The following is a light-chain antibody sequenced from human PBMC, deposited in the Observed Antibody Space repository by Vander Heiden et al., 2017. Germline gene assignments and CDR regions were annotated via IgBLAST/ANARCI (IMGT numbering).Light chain of an antibody. J-gene: IGKJ2*01. CDR1: QSVSSN. CDR2: GAS. V-gene: IGKV3-15*01. CDR3: QQYNNWPVMYT. Sequence: EIVMTQSPATLSVSPGVRATLSCRASQSVSSNLAWYQQKPGQAPRLLIYGASTRATGIPARFSGSGSGTEFTLTISSLQSEDFAVYYCQQYNNWPVMYTFGQGTKLEIK.